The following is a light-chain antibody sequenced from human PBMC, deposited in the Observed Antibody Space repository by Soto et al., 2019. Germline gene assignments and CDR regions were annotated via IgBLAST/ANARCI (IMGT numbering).Light chain of an antibody. CDR2: AAS. Sequence: EIVMTQSPATLSVSLGESATLSCRASQSVVTNLAWYKQTPGQAPRLLIYAASKRATGIPARFSGSGSGTEFTLTISSLQSEDFAVYYCQQYNNWPPWTFGQGTKVEIK. CDR3: QQYNNWPPWT. V-gene: IGKV3-15*01. CDR1: QSVVTN. J-gene: IGKJ1*01.